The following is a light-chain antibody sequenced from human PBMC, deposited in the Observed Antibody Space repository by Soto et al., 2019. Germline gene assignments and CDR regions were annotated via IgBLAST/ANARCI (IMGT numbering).Light chain of an antibody. J-gene: IGKJ3*01. CDR1: PSVSSSY. CDR2: GAS. CDR3: QQYGSSPLVT. Sequence: EIVLTQSPGTLSSSPGERATLSCRASPSVSSSYLAWYQQKPGQAPRLLIYGASSRATGIPDRFSGSGSGTDFTLTISRLEPEDFAVYYCQQYGSSPLVTFGPGTKVDIK. V-gene: IGKV3-20*01.